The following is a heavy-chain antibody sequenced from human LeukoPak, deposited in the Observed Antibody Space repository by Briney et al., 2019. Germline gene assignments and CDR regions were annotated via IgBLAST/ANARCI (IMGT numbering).Heavy chain of an antibody. D-gene: IGHD3-3*01. Sequence: PSETLSLTCTVSGGSISSYYWSWIRQPPGKGLEWIGEINHSGSTNYNPSLKSRVTISVDTSKNQFSLKLSSVTAADTAVYYCARVTVLRFLEWLFREHYFDYWGQGTLVTVSS. V-gene: IGHV4-34*01. CDR1: GGSISSYY. J-gene: IGHJ4*02. CDR2: INHSGST. CDR3: ARVTVLRFLEWLFREHYFDY.